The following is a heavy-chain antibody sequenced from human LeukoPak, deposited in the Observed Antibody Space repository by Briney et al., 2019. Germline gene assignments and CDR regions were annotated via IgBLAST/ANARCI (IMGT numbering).Heavy chain of an antibody. CDR1: GGSFSDYY. CDR2: INHSGGT. Sequence: SETLSLTCEVYGGSFSDYYWSWIRQPPGKGLEWIGEINHSGGTSYNPSLKSRVTMSVDTSKNQFSVKLTSVTAADTAVYYCTGAKDSYGKVFDCWGQGTLVTVSS. CDR3: TGAKDSYGKVFDC. D-gene: IGHD5-18*01. V-gene: IGHV4-34*01. J-gene: IGHJ5*01.